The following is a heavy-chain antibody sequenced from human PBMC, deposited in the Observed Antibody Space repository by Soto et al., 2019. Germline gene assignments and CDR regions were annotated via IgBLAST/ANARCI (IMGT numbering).Heavy chain of an antibody. D-gene: IGHD2-2*01. CDR3: ARVIPGAEAWFDP. V-gene: IGHV1-18*01. Sequence: ASVKVSCKASGNTFTNFGVTWVRQAPGQGLEWMGWISAYTDDPNYAQKFQGRVTMTIDTPTSTAYLDLRSLTSDDTAVYYCARVIPGAEAWFDPWGRGTLVTVSS. CDR1: GNTFTNFG. CDR2: ISAYTDDP. J-gene: IGHJ5*02.